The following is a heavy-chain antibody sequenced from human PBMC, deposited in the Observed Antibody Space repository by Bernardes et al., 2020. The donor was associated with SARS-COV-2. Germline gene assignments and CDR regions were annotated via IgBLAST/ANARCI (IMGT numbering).Heavy chain of an antibody. D-gene: IGHD2-15*01. CDR3: AHTRVSQVIAGANFGY. Sequence: SGPALGKLTQTLRLTCTVSGFSLSTGGVGVGWIRQPPGKALEWFALIYWDDDKRYSPSLKRRLTITKDTSKDQVVLTMTNMDPVDTATYYCAHTRVSQVIAGANFGYWGQGTLVTVSS. CDR2: IYWDDDK. CDR1: GFSLSTGGVG. V-gene: IGHV2-5*02. J-gene: IGHJ4*02.